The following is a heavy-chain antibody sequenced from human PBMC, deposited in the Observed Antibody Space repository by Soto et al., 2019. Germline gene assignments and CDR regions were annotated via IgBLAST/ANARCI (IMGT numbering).Heavy chain of an antibody. CDR2: INTNSGGI. Sequence: GASVKVSCKASVYTFTGYYIHWVRQAPGQGLEWMGWINTNSGGINYAQKFQGRVTMTRDTSISTAYMELSRLTSDDTAVYYCARTQTNDYWGQGTLVTVSS. J-gene: IGHJ4*02. CDR3: ARTQTNDY. CDR1: VYTFTGYY. V-gene: IGHV1-2*02.